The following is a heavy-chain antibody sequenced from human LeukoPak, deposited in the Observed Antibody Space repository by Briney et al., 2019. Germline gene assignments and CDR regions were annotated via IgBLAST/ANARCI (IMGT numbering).Heavy chain of an antibody. CDR1: GFILSSNA. D-gene: IGHD1-26*01. CDR3: AKGSATPY. J-gene: IGHJ4*02. V-gene: IGHV3-23*01. CDR2: ITDGGGGT. Sequence: GGSLRLSCAPAGFILSSNAMSWARQAPGKGMEWVPIITDGGGGTQYADSVKGRFTISRDNSKNTLYLQMNSLRAEDTAVYYCAKGSATPYWGQGPLVTVS.